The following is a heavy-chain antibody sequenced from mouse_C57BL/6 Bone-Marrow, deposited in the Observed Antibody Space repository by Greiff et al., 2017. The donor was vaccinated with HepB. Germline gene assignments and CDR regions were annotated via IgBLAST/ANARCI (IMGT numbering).Heavy chain of an antibody. D-gene: IGHD6-1*01. CDR3: ARPPY. Sequence: VQLQHSGAELARPGASVKLSCKASGYTFTSYGISWVKQRTGQGLEWIGEIYPRRGNTYYNEKFKGKATLTADKSSSTAYMELRSLTSEDSAVYFCARPPYWGQGTTLTVSS. CDR2: IYPRRGNT. CDR1: GYTFTSYG. J-gene: IGHJ2*01. V-gene: IGHV1-81*01.